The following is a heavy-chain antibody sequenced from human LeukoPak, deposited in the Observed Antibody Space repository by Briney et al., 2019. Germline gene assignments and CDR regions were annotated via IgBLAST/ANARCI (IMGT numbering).Heavy chain of an antibody. CDR3: ARHESGTYYFDY. Sequence: SETLSLTCTVSGGSISSGDSYWSWIRQPPGKGLEWIGYIYYSGSTYYNPSLKSRVTISVYTSKNQFSLKLSSVTAADTAVYYCARHESGTYYFDYWGQGTLVTVSS. CDR1: GGSISSGDSY. CDR2: IYYSGST. V-gene: IGHV4-30-4*01. J-gene: IGHJ4*02. D-gene: IGHD3-3*01.